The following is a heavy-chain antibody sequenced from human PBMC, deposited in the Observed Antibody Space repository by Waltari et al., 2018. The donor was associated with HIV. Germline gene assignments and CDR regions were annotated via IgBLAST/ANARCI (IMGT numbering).Heavy chain of an antibody. V-gene: IGHV3-33*06. CDR1: AFTFRRLG. CDR2: IWSDGYNK. CDR3: VKERGPFNGFDI. Sequence: QVYLMESGGGVVQPGGSLRLSCAASAFTFRRLGMHWVRQAPGKGLEWVAVIWSDGYNKFYADSVRGRFTFSRDNSKYTLSLQMNSLRAEDTALYYCVKERGPFNGFDIWGQGTMVTVSS. J-gene: IGHJ3*02. D-gene: IGHD3-16*01.